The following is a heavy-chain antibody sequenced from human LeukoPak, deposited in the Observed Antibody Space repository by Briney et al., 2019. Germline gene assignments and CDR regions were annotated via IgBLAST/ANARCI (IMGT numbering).Heavy chain of an antibody. Sequence: SGGSLRLSCAASGFTFSDYYMSWIRQAPGKGLEWVSYISSNSSYTNYADSVKGRFTISRDNAKNSLYLQMNSLRAEDTAVYYCARRLTTGGFFDYWGQGTLVTVSS. CDR2: ISSNSSYT. CDR3: ARRLTTGGFFDY. D-gene: IGHD4-11*01. J-gene: IGHJ4*02. CDR1: GFTFSDYY. V-gene: IGHV3-11*06.